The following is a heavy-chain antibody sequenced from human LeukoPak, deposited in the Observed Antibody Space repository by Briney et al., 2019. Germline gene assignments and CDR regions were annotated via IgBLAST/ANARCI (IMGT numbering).Heavy chain of an antibody. CDR2: IYYSGST. CDR1: GGSISSYY. CDR3: ARQTYYYGSESRISDFDY. V-gene: IGHV4-59*08. Sequence: SETLSLTCTVSGGSISSYYWSWIRQPPGKGLEWIGYIYYSGSTNYNPSLKRRVTVSVDTSKNQFSLKLSSVTAADTAVYYCARQTYYYGSESRISDFDYWGQGTLVTVSS. D-gene: IGHD3-10*01. J-gene: IGHJ4*02.